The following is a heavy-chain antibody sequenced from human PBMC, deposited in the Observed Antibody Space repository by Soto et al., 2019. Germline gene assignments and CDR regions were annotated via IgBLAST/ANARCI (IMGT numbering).Heavy chain of an antibody. J-gene: IGHJ4*02. CDR1: GFSFSSYA. D-gene: IGHD5-12*01. Sequence: EVQLLESGGGLVQPGGSLRLACAASGFSFSSYAMVWVRQAPGKGLEWVSVISARGGSSYFADSVKGRFTISRDNSKNARALEMNRLRAEGTATYFGATRSIEYRASVAHWGPGTVVLVSP. V-gene: IGHV3-23*01. CDR2: ISARGGSS. CDR3: ATRSIEYRASVAH.